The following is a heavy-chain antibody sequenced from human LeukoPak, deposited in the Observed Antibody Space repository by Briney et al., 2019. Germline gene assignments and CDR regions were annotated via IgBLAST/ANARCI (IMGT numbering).Heavy chain of an antibody. J-gene: IGHJ4*02. Sequence: ASVKVSCKVSGYTLTELSMHWVRQAPGKGLEWMGGFDPEDGETIYAQKFQGRVTMTEDTSTDTAYMELSSLRSEDTAVYYCATAGTHDFWSGYYDYWGQGTLVTVSS. V-gene: IGHV1-24*01. D-gene: IGHD3-3*01. CDR1: GYTLTELS. CDR3: ATAGTHDFWSGYYDY. CDR2: FDPEDGET.